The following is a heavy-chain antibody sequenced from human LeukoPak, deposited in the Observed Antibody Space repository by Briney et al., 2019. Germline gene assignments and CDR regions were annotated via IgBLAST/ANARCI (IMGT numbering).Heavy chain of an antibody. Sequence: SETLSLTCAVSGGSISSGGYSWSWIRQPPGKGLEWIGYIYHSGSTYYNPSLKSRVTISVDRSKNQFSLKLSSVTAADTAVYYCARGPLYYYDSSGYYSPYYFDYWGQGTLVTVSP. CDR2: IYHSGST. V-gene: IGHV4-30-2*01. CDR1: GGSISSGGYS. J-gene: IGHJ4*02. CDR3: ARGPLYYYDSSGYYSPYYFDY. D-gene: IGHD3-22*01.